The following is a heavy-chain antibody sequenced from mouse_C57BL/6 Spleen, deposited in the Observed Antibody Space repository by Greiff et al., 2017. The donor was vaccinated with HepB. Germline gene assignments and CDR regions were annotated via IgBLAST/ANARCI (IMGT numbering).Heavy chain of an antibody. CDR1: GFNIKDYY. CDR2: IDPEDGDT. CDR3: TTPNWDEGAWFAY. J-gene: IGHJ3*01. V-gene: IGHV14-1*01. Sequence: VQLQQSGAELVRPGASVKLSCTASGFNIKDYYMHWVKQRPEQGLEWIGRIDPEDGDTEYAPKFQGKATMTADTSSNTAYLQLSSLTSEDTAVYYWTTPNWDEGAWFAYWGQGTLVTVSA. D-gene: IGHD4-1*02.